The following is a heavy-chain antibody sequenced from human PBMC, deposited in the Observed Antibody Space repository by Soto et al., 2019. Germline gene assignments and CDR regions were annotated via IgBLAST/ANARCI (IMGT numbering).Heavy chain of an antibody. D-gene: IGHD2-2*01. V-gene: IGHV3-48*02. CDR1: GFPFSSYS. CDR2: ISSSSSTI. Sequence: GGSLRLSCAASGFPFSSYSMNCVRQATGKGLEWVSYISSSSSTIYYADSVKGRFTISRDNAKNSLYLQMNSLRDEDTAVYYCASDIVVVPAAIEDGMDVWGQGTTVTVSS. J-gene: IGHJ6*02. CDR3: ASDIVVVPAAIEDGMDV.